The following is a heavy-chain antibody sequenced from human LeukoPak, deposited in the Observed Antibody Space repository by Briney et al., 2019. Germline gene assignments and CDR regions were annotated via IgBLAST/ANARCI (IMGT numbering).Heavy chain of an antibody. CDR1: GDPINRHY. D-gene: IGHD2-2*01. CDR3: ATNAGPAAHDAIDI. Sequence: SETLSLTCTVSGDPINRHYWSWIRQTPGKGLEWIGYVSYRGSTNYNSSLQSRVTMSIDTSNNQFSLSLSSVTAADTAVYYCATNAGPAAHDAIDIWGQGTLVTVSS. V-gene: IGHV4-59*08. CDR2: VSYRGST. J-gene: IGHJ3*02.